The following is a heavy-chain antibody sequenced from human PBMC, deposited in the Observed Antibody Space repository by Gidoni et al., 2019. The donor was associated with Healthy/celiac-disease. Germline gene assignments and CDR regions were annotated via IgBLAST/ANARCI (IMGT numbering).Heavy chain of an antibody. Sequence: EVQLVEYGGGLGQPGGSLRLSCAASGFTFSSYWMSWVRQAPGKGLEWVANIKQDGSAKYYVDSVKGRFTISRDNAKNSLYLQMNSLRAEDTAVYYCARVYSGHTDDAFDIWGQGTMVTVSS. D-gene: IGHD5-12*01. CDR2: IKQDGSAK. CDR3: ARVYSGHTDDAFDI. V-gene: IGHV3-7*05. CDR1: GFTFSSYW. J-gene: IGHJ3*02.